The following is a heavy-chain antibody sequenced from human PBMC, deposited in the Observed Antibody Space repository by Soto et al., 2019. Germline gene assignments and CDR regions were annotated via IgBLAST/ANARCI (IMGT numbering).Heavy chain of an antibody. Sequence: QLHLVQSGAVVKKPGASVTVSCSASGYPVTAYYMHWVRQAPGRGLEWMGGINPATGAAKYTQTIQGRVTMTRGTSTSTVFMELGGLTSEDTAVFYCARGGGVGVAGSAAFDMWGQGTLVTVSS. V-gene: IGHV1-2*02. D-gene: IGHD3-3*01. CDR1: GYPVTAYY. CDR2: INPATGAA. CDR3: ARGGGVGVAGSAAFDM. J-gene: IGHJ3*02.